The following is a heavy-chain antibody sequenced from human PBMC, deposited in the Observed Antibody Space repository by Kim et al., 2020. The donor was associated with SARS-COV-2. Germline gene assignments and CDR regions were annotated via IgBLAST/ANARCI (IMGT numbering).Heavy chain of an antibody. D-gene: IGHD3-22*01. J-gene: IGHJ6*02. CDR2: ISAYNGNT. V-gene: IGHV1-18*04. CDR1: GYTFTSYG. CDR3: ARFNPYYYDSSGYLYGMDV. Sequence: ASVKVSCKASGYTFTSYGISWVRQAPGQGLEWMGWISAYNGNTNYAQKLQVRVTMTTDTSTSTAYMELRSLRSDDTAVYYCARFNPYYYDSSGYLYGMDVWGQGTTVTVSS.